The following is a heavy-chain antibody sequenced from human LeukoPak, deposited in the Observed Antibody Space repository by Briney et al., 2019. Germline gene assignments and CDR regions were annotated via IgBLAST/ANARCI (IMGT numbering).Heavy chain of an antibody. D-gene: IGHD4-11*01. CDR1: GYSVSSDYY. V-gene: IGHV4-38-2*02. CDR2: IYHDGNT. Sequence: PSETVSLTCTVSGYSVSSDYYLGWTRQPAGKGPEWIWSIYHDGNTYYNPSLKSRVTISVDTSKNQFSLKLTSMTAADTAVYYCARATTVTTRWFDPGGQGTLVTVSS. J-gene: IGHJ5*02. CDR3: ARATTVTTRWFDP.